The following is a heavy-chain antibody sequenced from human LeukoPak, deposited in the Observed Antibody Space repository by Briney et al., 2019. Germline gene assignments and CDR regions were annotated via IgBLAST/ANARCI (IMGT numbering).Heavy chain of an antibody. V-gene: IGHV1-2*02. D-gene: IGHD5-18*01. CDR3: ARESSYGYDY. CDR2: INPNSGGT. Sequence: GASVKVSCKASGYTFTGYYMHWVRQAPGQGLEWMGWINPNSGGTNYAQKFQGRVTITADKSTSTAYMELSSLRSEDTAVYYCARESSYGYDYWGQGTLVTVSS. CDR1: GYTFTGYY. J-gene: IGHJ4*02.